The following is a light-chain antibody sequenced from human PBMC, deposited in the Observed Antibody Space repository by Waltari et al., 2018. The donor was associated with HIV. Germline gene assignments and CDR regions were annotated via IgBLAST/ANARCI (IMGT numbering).Light chain of an antibody. Sequence: SYVLTQPPSVSVAPGQTARITCGGNNIGRKSVHWYQQKPGQAPVLAVYDDSDRPSGMHGRFAGSNSGNTATLTISRVEAGDEADYYCQVWDSSSDHVVFGGGTKLTVL. CDR3: QVWDSSSDHVV. CDR1: NIGRKS. CDR2: DDS. J-gene: IGLJ2*01. V-gene: IGLV3-21*02.